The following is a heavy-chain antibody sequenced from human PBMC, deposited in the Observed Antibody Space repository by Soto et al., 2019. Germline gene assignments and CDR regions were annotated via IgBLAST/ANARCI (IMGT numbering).Heavy chain of an antibody. CDR1: GFTFSSYG. CDR3: AIEPPPAPNGMDV. CDR2: IWYDGSNK. J-gene: IGHJ6*02. V-gene: IGHV3-33*01. Sequence: GGSLRLSCAASGFTFSSYGMHWVRQAPGKGLEWVAVIWYDGSNKYYADSVKGRFTISRDNSKNTLYLQMNSLRAEDTAVFYCAIEPPPAPNGMDVLGQGTTVTVSS.